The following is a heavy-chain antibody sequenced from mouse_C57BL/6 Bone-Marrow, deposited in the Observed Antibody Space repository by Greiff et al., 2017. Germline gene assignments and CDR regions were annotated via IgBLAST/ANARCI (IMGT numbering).Heavy chain of an antibody. V-gene: IGHV1-69*01. Sequence: VQLQQPEAELVMPGASVKLSCKASGYTFTSYWMHWVKQRPGQGLAWIGEIDPSDSYTNYNQKFKGKSTLTVDKSSSTAYMQLSSLTSEDSAVYYCARETLFWFAYWGKGTLVNVSA. CDR2: IDPSDSYT. D-gene: IGHD1-1*01. J-gene: IGHJ3*01. CDR1: GYTFTSYW. CDR3: ARETLFWFAY.